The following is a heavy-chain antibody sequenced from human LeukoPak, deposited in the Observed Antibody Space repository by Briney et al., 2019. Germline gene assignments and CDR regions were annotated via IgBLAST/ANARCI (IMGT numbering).Heavy chain of an antibody. CDR3: VRGGTNFAS. V-gene: IGHV3-7*01. CDR1: GFTFSSHW. CDR2: IKQDGSDK. Sequence: PGGSLRLSCAASGFTFSSHWMSWVRQAPGKGLEWVANIKQDGSDKYYVDSVKGRFTISRDNAKNSLYLQMNGLRADDTALYYCVRGGTNFASWGQGTLVIGSS. J-gene: IGHJ4*02. D-gene: IGHD2-8*01.